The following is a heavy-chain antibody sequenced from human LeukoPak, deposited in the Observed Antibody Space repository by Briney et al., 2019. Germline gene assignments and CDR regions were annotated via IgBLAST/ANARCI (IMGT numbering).Heavy chain of an antibody. D-gene: IGHD3/OR15-3a*01. CDR3: ARGSDLGGRRLDAFDI. CDR2: VSSISSTI. CDR1: GFTFSSYS. Sequence: GGSLRLSCAASGFTFSSYSMNWVRQAPGKGVEWGSYVSSISSTIYYADAVKGGFTFSRDNAKNSLYLQMTSLRADDTPVYYCARGSDLGGRRLDAFDIWGQGTMVTVSS. V-gene: IGHV3-48*01. J-gene: IGHJ3*02.